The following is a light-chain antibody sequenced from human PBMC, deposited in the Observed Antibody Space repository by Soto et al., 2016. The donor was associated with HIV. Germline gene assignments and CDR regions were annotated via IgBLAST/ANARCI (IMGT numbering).Light chain of an antibody. CDR2: QDN. CDR3: QAWDSTIGGX. V-gene: IGLV3-1*01. Sequence: YDLTQAPSVSVSPGQTASITCSGDKLGDKYVCWYQQKPGQSPVLVIYQDNKRPSGIPERFSGSNSGNTATLTISGTQAIDEAEYYCQAWDSTIGGXFGTGTKVTVL. CDR1: KLGDKY. J-gene: IGLJ1*01.